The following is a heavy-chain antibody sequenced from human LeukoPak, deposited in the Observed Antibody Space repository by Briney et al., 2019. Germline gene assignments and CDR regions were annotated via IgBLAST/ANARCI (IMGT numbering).Heavy chain of an antibody. D-gene: IGHD6-13*01. CDR3: ASDRGSSWADYYYYMDV. V-gene: IGHV1-69*05. CDR2: IIPIFGTA. Sequence: VASVKVSCKASGGTFSSYAISWVRQAPGQGLEWMGGIIPIFGTANYAQKFQGRVTITTDESTSTAYMELSSLRSEDTAVYYCASDRGSSWADYYYYMDVWGKGTTVAVSS. J-gene: IGHJ6*03. CDR1: GGTFSSYA.